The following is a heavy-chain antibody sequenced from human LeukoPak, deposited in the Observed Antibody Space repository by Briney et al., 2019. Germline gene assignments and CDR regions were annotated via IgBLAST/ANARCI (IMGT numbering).Heavy chain of an antibody. CDR1: GGSFSGYY. V-gene: IGHV4-34*01. CDR2: INHSGST. D-gene: IGHD3-10*01. J-gene: IGHJ3*02. CDR3: ARGIVGGRYDAFDI. Sequence: SETLSLTCAAYGGSFSGYYWSWIRQPPGKGLEWIGEINHSGSTKYNPSLKSRVTISVDTSKNQFSLKLSSVTAADTAVYYCARGIVGGRYDAFDIWGQGTMVTVSS.